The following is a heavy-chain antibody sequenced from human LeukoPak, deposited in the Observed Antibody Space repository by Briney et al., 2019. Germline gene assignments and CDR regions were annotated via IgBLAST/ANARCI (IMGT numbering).Heavy chain of an antibody. CDR3: ARAGGYSYGYVDV. Sequence: SETLSPTCAVYGGSFSGYYWSWIRQPPGKGLEWIGEINHSGSTNYNPSLKSRVTISVDTSKNQFSLKLSSVTAADTAVYYCARAGGYSYGYVDVWGQGTLVTVSS. CDR2: INHSGST. D-gene: IGHD5-18*01. V-gene: IGHV4-34*01. CDR1: GGSFSGYY. J-gene: IGHJ4*02.